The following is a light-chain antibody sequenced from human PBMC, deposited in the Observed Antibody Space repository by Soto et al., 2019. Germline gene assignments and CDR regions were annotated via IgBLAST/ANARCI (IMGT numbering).Light chain of an antibody. J-gene: IGLJ3*02. Sequence: QSVLTQPASVSGSPGQSITISCTGTSSDVGGYKYVSWYQQHPGKAPKLMIYEVSNRPSGVSNRFSGSKSGNTASLTISGLQAEDEADYYCSLYTSSSTLVFGGGTKLTVL. V-gene: IGLV2-14*01. CDR3: SLYTSSSTLV. CDR1: SSDVGGYKY. CDR2: EVS.